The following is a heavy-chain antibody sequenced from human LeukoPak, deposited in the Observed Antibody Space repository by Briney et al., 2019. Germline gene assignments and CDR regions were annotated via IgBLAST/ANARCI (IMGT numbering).Heavy chain of an antibody. D-gene: IGHD6-6*01. CDR1: GFTFSSYG. V-gene: IGHV3-30*02. Sequence: GGSLRLSCAASGFTFSSYGMHWVRQAPGKGLEWVAFIRYDGSNKYYADSVKGRFTISRDNAKNSLYLQMNSLRVEDTAVYYCARVGPRIATRQALDYWGQGTLVTVSS. J-gene: IGHJ4*02. CDR2: IRYDGSNK. CDR3: ARVGPRIATRQALDY.